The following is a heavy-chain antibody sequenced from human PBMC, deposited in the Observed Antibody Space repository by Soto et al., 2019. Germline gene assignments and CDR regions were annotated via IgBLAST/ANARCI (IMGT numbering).Heavy chain of an antibody. V-gene: IGHV3-66*01. CDR3: ARSYYDYDRVVSTYYYYYMDV. J-gene: IGHJ6*03. Sequence: GGSLRLSCAASGFTVSSNYMSWVRQAPGKGLEWVSVIYSGGSTYYADSVKGRFTISRDNSKNTLYLQMNSLRAEDTAVYYCARSYYDYDRVVSTYYYYYMDVWGKGTTVTVSS. CDR1: GFTVSSNY. CDR2: IYSGGST. D-gene: IGHD3-16*01.